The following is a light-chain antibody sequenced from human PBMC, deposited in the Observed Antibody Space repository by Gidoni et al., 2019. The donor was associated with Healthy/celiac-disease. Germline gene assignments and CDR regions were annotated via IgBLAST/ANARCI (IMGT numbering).Light chain of an antibody. CDR1: SSDVGAYDF. CDR3: CAHAGGYSFV. V-gene: IGLV2-11*01. Sequence: QSALTQPRSVSGSLGQSVTISCTGTSSDVGAYDFVSWYQKHPGKAPKLLIYDVSKRPSGVPDRFFGSKSGNTAFLIISGLQAEDDANYHCCAHAGGYSFVLGPGTEVTVL. CDR2: DVS. J-gene: IGLJ1*01.